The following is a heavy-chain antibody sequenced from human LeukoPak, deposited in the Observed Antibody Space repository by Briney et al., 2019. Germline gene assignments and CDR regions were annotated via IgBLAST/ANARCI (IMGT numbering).Heavy chain of an antibody. J-gene: IGHJ5*02. CDR3: ATARRVVRYNWFDP. Sequence: ASVKVSCKVSGYTLTELSMHWVRQAPGKGLEWMGGFDPEDGETIYAQKFQGRVTMTEDTSTDTAYMELSRLRSEDTAVYYCATARRVVRYNWFDPWGQGTLVTVSS. D-gene: IGHD3-22*01. CDR1: GYTLTELS. CDR2: FDPEDGET. V-gene: IGHV1-24*01.